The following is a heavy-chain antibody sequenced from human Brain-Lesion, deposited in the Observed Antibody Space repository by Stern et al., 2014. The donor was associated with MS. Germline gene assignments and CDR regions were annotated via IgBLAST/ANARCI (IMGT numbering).Heavy chain of an antibody. CDR3: ATLSPGAGGNYYRHFDY. J-gene: IGHJ4*02. CDR1: GYTLTELS. D-gene: IGHD1-26*01. V-gene: IGHV1-24*01. CDR2: FDPEDGET. Sequence: DQLVESGAEVKKPGASVRVSCKVSGYTLTELSMHWVRQAPRKGLEWMGGFDPEDGETIYAQKFQGRVTMTEDTSTDTAYMELSSLRSEDTVVYYCATLSPGAGGNYYRHFDYWGQGTLVTVSS.